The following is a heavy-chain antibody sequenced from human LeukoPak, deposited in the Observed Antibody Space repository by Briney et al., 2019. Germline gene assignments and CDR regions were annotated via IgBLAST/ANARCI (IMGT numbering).Heavy chain of an antibody. CDR1: GFTFSSYG. CDR2: ISYDGSNK. CDR3: ANAGSGSYYIDY. V-gene: IGHV3-30*18. J-gene: IGHJ4*02. D-gene: IGHD3-10*01. Sequence: GGSLRLSCAASGFTFSSYGMPWVRLAPGKGLEWVAVISYDGSNKYYADSVKGRFTISRDNSKNTLYLQMNSLRAEDTAVYYCANAGSGSYYIDYWGQGTLVTVSS.